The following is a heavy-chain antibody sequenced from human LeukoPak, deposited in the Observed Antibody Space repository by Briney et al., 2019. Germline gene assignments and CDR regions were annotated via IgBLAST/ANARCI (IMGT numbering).Heavy chain of an antibody. V-gene: IGHV3-23*01. CDR3: AKTPGGAGSLGDCSGGSCYSALYYYGMDV. J-gene: IGHJ6*02. D-gene: IGHD2-15*01. CDR1: GFTFNTYA. Sequence: PGGSLRLSCAASGFTFNTYAMIWVRQAPGKGLEWVSVISGNGGATYYADSVKGRFTISRDNSKNTLYLQMNSLRAEDTAVYYCAKTPGGAGSLGDCSGGSCYSALYYYGMDVWGQGTTVTVSS. CDR2: ISGNGGAT.